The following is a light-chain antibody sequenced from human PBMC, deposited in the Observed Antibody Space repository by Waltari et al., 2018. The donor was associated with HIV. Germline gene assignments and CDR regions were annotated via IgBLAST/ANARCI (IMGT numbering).Light chain of an antibody. CDR1: RGLTYSSNKKFD. CDR3: QQYFSSPWT. Sequence: DIVMCQSPDSLAVSLGERATINCTSTRGLTYSSNKKFDLGCYQQKSGQPPKLLFRWASTRESGVPDRFRGSGSGTHFSLTITNVQAEDVAIYYCQQYFSSPWTFGRGTTVEI. J-gene: IGKJ1*01. V-gene: IGKV4-1*01. CDR2: WAS.